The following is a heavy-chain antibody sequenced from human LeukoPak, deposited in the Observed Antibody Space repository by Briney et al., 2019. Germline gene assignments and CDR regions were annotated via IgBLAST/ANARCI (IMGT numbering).Heavy chain of an antibody. V-gene: IGHV4-59*01. CDR1: GGSISSYY. CDR2: IYYSGST. CDR3: ARSERPFYYGSGPPWYFDL. J-gene: IGHJ2*01. D-gene: IGHD3-10*01. Sequence: PSETLSLTCTVSGGSISSYYWIWLRQPPGKGLEWIGYIYYSGSTNYNPSLKSRVTISVDTSKNQFSLKLSSVTAADTAVYYCARSERPFYYGSGPPWYFDLWGRGTLVTVSS.